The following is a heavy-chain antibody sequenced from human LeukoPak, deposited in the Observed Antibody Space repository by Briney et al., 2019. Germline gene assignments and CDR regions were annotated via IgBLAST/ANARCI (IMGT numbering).Heavy chain of an antibody. CDR3: AKGTVGAKY. CDR1: GFTLTSDS. J-gene: IGHJ4*02. D-gene: IGHD1-26*01. Sequence: PGGSLRLSCAASGFTLTSDSMNWVRQAPGKGLEWISYISSGATTTYYADSVKGRFTISRDNAKNSSYLQMNSLRVDDTAVYYCAKGTVGAKYWGQGTLVIVSS. CDR2: ISSGATTT. V-gene: IGHV3-48*04.